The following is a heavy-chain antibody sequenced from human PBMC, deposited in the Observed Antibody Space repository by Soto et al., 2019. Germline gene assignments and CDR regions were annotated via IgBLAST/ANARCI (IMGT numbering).Heavy chain of an antibody. V-gene: IGHV4-31*03. Sequence: QVQLQESGPGLVKPSQTLSLTCTVSGGSISSGGYYWSWIRQHPGKGLEWIGYIYYSGSTYYNPSLQSRVTLSICALKTLRSRTRTPVTAADTAVYSSASSVFPWGQGTLVTVPS. D-gene: IGHD1-26*01. CDR1: GGSISSGGYY. J-gene: IGHJ5*02. CDR3: ASSVFP. CDR2: IYYSGST.